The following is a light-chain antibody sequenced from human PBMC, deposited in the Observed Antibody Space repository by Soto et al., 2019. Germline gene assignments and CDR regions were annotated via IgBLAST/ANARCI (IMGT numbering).Light chain of an antibody. Sequence: DIPRTQSPSTLSASVGDRVTITCRASQSISNWLAWYQQRPGKAPKLLIYKASSLESGVPSRFSGSGSGTEFTLTISSLQPDDFATYYCQQYKTYSGTFGQGTKVDIK. CDR3: QQYKTYSGT. CDR1: QSISNW. V-gene: IGKV1-5*03. CDR2: KAS. J-gene: IGKJ1*01.